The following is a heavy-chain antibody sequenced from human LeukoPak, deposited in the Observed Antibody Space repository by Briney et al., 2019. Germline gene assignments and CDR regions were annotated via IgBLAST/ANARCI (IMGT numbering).Heavy chain of an antibody. J-gene: IGHJ4*02. CDR2: IGIDSGNT. D-gene: IGHD5-24*01. V-gene: IGHV3-48*01. Sequence: GGSLRLSCAASGFTFSDYSMNWVLQAPGKGLEWISYIGIDSGNTNYADSVKGRFTISGDKAKNSLYLQMNSLRVEDTAVYYCARDYKYAFDNWGQGTLVTVSS. CDR1: GFTFSDYS. CDR3: ARDYKYAFDN.